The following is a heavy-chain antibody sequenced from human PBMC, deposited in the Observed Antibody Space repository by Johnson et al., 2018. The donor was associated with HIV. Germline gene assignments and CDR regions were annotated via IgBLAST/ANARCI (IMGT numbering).Heavy chain of an antibody. CDR2: LYSGGDI. CDR1: GLTISDNY. Sequence: VQLVESGGGLVQPGGSLRLSCAASGLTISDNYMSWVRQAPGKGLEWVAVLYSGGDIYYADSVKGRFIIPRDNSKNTLYLQMNSLRAEDAAVYYCARSMRGAFDVWGQGTMVTVSS. CDR3: ARSMRGAFDV. D-gene: IGHD3-10*01. V-gene: IGHV3-66*01. J-gene: IGHJ3*01.